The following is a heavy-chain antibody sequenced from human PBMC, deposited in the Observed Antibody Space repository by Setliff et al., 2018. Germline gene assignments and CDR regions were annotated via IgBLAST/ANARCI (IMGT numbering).Heavy chain of an antibody. CDR2: IYTSGST. Sequence: SETLSLTCAVSGGSITSGSYYWSWIRQPAGKGLEWIGHIYTSGSTNYNPSLKSRVTISVETSKNQFSLKLSSVTAADTAMYYCARDLYSSSSGGFYYYYYMDVWGKGTTVTVSS. J-gene: IGHJ6*03. D-gene: IGHD6-6*01. CDR3: ARDLYSSSSGGFYYYYYMDV. CDR1: GGSITSGSYY. V-gene: IGHV4-61*09.